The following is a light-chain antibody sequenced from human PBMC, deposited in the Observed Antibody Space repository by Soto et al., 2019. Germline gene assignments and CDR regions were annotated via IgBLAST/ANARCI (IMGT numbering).Light chain of an antibody. J-gene: IGKJ4*01. V-gene: IGKV3-20*01. Sequence: EIVLTQSPGTLSLSPGERATLSCRASQSVSSSYLAWYQQKPGQAPRLLIYGASSRATGIPDRFSGSGSGTDFTLTISRLEPEDFAVYYCQQYGSYRSTFGGGTKVEIK. CDR2: GAS. CDR1: QSVSSSY. CDR3: QQYGSYRST.